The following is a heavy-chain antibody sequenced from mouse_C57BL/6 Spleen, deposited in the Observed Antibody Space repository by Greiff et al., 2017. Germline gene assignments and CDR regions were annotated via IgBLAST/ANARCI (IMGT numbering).Heavy chain of an antibody. CDR1: GYAFSSYW. Sequence: VQGVESGAELVKPGASVKISCKASGYAFSSYWMNWVKQRPGKGLEWIGEIYPGDGDTNYNGKFKGKATLTADKSSSTAYMQLSSLTSEDSAVYYCARLPTGDWYFDVWGTGTTVTVSS. D-gene: IGHD4-1*01. CDR3: ARLPTGDWYFDV. J-gene: IGHJ1*03. V-gene: IGHV1-80*01. CDR2: IYPGDGDT.